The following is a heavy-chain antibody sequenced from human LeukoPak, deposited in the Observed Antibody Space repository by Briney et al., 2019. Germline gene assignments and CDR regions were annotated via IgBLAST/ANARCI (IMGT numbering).Heavy chain of an antibody. Sequence: SGGSLRLSCVASGLTFSSYAMSWVRQAPAKGLEWVSGISGSGGRTYYADSVKGRFTISRDNSKNTLYLQMNSLRAEDTAVYYCANSYCSSTSCPGAFDYWGQGTLVTVSS. D-gene: IGHD2-2*01. V-gene: IGHV3-23*01. CDR1: GLTFSSYA. CDR3: ANSYCSSTSCPGAFDY. CDR2: ISGSGGRT. J-gene: IGHJ4*02.